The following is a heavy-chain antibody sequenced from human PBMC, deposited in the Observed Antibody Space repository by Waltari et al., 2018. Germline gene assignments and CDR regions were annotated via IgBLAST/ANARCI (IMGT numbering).Heavy chain of an antibody. CDR2: ISGSGGST. V-gene: IGHV3-23*01. CDR3: AKDRYGGNPDPYYFDY. Sequence: EVQLLESGGGLVQPGGSLRLSCAASGFTFSSYAMSWVRQAPGKGLEWVSAISGSGGSTYYADSVKGRFTISRDNSKNTLYLQMNSLRAEDTALYYCAKDRYGGNPDPYYFDYWGQGTLVTVSS. D-gene: IGHD4-17*01. J-gene: IGHJ4*02. CDR1: GFTFSSYA.